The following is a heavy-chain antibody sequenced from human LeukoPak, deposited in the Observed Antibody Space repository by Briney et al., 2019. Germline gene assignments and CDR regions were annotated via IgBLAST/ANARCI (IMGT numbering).Heavy chain of an antibody. J-gene: IGHJ5*02. CDR3: AKADSSGYYYPNWFDP. D-gene: IGHD3-22*01. CDR2: ISGSGGST. V-gene: IGHV3-23*01. CDR1: GFTFSSYA. Sequence: PGGSLRLSCAASGFTFSSYAMSWVRQAPGKGLEWVSAISGSGGSTYYADSVKGRFTISRGNSKNTLYLQMNSLRAEDTAVYYCAKADSSGYYYPNWFDPWGQGTLVTVSS.